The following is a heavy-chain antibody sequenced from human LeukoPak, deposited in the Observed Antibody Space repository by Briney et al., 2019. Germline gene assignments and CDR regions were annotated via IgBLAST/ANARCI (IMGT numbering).Heavy chain of an antibody. CDR2: INPNSGGT. V-gene: IGHV1-2*02. J-gene: IGHJ4*02. CDR1: GYTFTGYY. CDR3: ARPYGSGSYYTDY. D-gene: IGHD3-10*01. Sequence: ASVKVSCKASGYTFTGYYMHWVRQAPGQGLEWMGWINPNSGGTNYAQKFQGRVTMTRDTSISTAYMGLSRLRSDDTAVYYGARPYGSGSYYTDYWGQGTLVTVSS.